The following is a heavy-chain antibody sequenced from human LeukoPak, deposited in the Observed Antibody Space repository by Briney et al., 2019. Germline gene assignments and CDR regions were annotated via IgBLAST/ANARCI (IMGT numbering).Heavy chain of an antibody. CDR3: ARGLRYYGSGSFSG. Sequence: SETLSLTCAVYGGSFSGYYWSWIRQPPGKGLEWIGEIKHSGSTNYNPSLKSRVTISVDTSKNQFSLKLSSVTAADTAVYYCARGLRYYGSGSFSGWGQGTLVTVSS. D-gene: IGHD3-10*01. V-gene: IGHV4-34*01. CDR1: GGSFSGYY. J-gene: IGHJ4*02. CDR2: IKHSGST.